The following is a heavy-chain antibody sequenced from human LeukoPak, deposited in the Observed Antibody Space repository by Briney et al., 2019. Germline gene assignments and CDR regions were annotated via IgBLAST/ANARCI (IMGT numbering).Heavy chain of an antibody. CDR1: GFTFSSYS. CDR3: ARDQYSYGPPFFFY. D-gene: IGHD5-18*01. J-gene: IGHJ4*02. V-gene: IGHV3-21*01. Sequence: PGGSLRLSCAASGFTFSSYSMNWVRQAPGKGLEWVSSISSSSSYIYYADSVKGRFTISRDNAKNSLYLQMNSLRAEDTAVYYCARDQYSYGPPFFFYWGQGTLVTVSS. CDR2: ISSSSSYI.